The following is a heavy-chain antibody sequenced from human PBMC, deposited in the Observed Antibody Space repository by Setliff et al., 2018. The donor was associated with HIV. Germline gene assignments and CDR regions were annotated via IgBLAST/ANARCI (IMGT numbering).Heavy chain of an antibody. J-gene: IGHJ6*02. Sequence: SETLSLTCTVSGDTDFYWSWIRQSPGKGLEWIGYIHASGKANYNPSLKSRVTISVDTAKNQCSLRLNSVTAADTAVYYCASGPHQYFHFYGMDVWGQGTTVTVSS. CDR3: ASGPHQYFHFYGMDV. V-gene: IGHV4-4*09. CDR1: GDTDFY. CDR2: IHASGKA.